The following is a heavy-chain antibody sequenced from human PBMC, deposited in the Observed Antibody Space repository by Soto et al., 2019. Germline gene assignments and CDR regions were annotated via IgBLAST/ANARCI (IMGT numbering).Heavy chain of an antibody. J-gene: IGHJ4*02. CDR2: MNTYGGGT. V-gene: IGHV1-2*04. CDR1: GYTFTDYY. Sequence: ASVKVSCKASGYTFTDYYIHWVRQAPGRGLEWMGWMNTYGGGTNYAQKFEGWVTMTRDTSKNQVVLTVANVDPVDTATYYCAHTYETSWRNFGYWAQGILVTVSS. D-gene: IGHD5-18*01. CDR3: AHTYETSWRNFGY.